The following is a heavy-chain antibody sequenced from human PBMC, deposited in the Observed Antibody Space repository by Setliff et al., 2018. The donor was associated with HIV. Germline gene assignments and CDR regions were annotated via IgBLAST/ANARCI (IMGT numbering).Heavy chain of an antibody. CDR3: ARERDDSGDYLSHFVH. CDR1: DDSIKSDNYY. Sequence: SETLSLTCTVSDDSIKSDNYYWSWVRQPAGKGLEWIGRVYITGRIHYNPSLKIRVSLSIDTSKNQFSLNVRSVTAADTAIYYCARERDDSGDYLSHFVHWGQGALVTVSS. D-gene: IGHD4-17*01. J-gene: IGHJ4*02. CDR2: VYITGRI. V-gene: IGHV4-61*02.